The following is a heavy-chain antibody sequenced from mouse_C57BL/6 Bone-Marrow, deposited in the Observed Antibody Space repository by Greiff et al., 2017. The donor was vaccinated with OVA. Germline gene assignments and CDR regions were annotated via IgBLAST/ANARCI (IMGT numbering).Heavy chain of an antibody. CDR3: ARNNYWYCGV. J-gene: IGHJ1*03. V-gene: IGHV5-17*01. CDR1: GFTFSDYG. CDR2: ISSSSSTI. Sequence: EVQGVESGGGLVKPGGSLKLSCAASGFTFSDYGMRWVRQAPEKGLEWVAYISSSSSTIYYADTVKGRFTISRDNANNTLYLHMTSLRSEDTALYYCARNNYWYCGVWGTGTTVTVSS.